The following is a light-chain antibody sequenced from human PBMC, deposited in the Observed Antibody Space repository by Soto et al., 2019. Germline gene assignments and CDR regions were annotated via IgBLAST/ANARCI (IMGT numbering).Light chain of an antibody. CDR3: QQYGSSPPYT. CDR1: QSVSSSY. CDR2: GAS. V-gene: IGKV3-20*01. Sequence: EIVLTQSPCTLSLSPGERATLSCRASQSVSSSYLAWYQQKPGQAPRLLIYGASSRATGIPDRFSGSGSGSAFTLTISRLEPEDFAVYYCQQYGSSPPYTFGQGTKLEIK. J-gene: IGKJ2*01.